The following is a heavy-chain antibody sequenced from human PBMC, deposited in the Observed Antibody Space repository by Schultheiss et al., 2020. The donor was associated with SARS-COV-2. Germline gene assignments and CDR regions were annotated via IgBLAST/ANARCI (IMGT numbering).Heavy chain of an antibody. CDR2: IYYSGST. D-gene: IGHD6-13*01. CDR1: GGSISSGGYY. Sequence: SQTLSLTCTVSGGSISSGGYYWGWIRQHPGKGLEWIGYIYYSGSTYYNPSLKSRVTISVDTSKNQFSLKLSSVTAADTAVYYCARSIAAATLTFYFDYWGQGTLVTVSS. V-gene: IGHV4-31*03. J-gene: IGHJ4*02. CDR3: ARSIAAATLTFYFDY.